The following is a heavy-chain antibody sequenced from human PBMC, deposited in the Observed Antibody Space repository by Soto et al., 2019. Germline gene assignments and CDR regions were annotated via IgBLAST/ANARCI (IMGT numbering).Heavy chain of an antibody. J-gene: IGHJ4*02. CDR2: IYSGGST. CDR3: ARDRKRVGLEEVYIDY. V-gene: IGHV3-66*01. D-gene: IGHD1-26*01. CDR1: GFTVSSNY. Sequence: EVQLVESGGGLVQPGGSLRLSCAASGFTVSSNYMSWVRQAPGKGLEWVSVIYSGGSTYYADSVKGRFTISRDNSKNTLYLQMNSLRAEDTAVYYCARDRKRVGLEEVYIDYWGQGTLVTVSS.